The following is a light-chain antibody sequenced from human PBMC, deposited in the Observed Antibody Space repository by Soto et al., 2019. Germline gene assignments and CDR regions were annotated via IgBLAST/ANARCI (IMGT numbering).Light chain of an antibody. V-gene: IGLV2-23*01. Sequence: QSVLTQPASVSGSPGQSITISCTGTSSDVGSNNLVSWYQQHPGKAPKLMIYEGSKRPSGVSNRFSGSKSGNTASLTISGLQAEDEADYYCCSYAGASGYVFGTGTKVTVL. CDR3: CSYAGASGYV. J-gene: IGLJ1*01. CDR2: EGS. CDR1: SSDVGSNNL.